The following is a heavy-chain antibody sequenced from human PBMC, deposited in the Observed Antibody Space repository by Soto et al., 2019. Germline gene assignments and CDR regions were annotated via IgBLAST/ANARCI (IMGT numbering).Heavy chain of an antibody. CDR2: VYYTGST. CDR3: ASPTLGAFDI. D-gene: IGHD3-16*01. Sequence: QLQLQQSGPGLVKPSETLSLTCTVSSGSISSSSYYWGSIRQPPGKGLEWIGRVYYTGSTSHNSSLKSRVPISVDTSKNQFSLRLSSVTAADTGVYYCASPTLGAFDIWGQGTMVTVSS. CDR1: SGSISSSSYY. J-gene: IGHJ3*02. V-gene: IGHV4-39*01.